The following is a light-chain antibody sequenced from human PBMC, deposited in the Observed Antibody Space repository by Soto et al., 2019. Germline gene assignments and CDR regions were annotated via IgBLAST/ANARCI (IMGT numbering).Light chain of an antibody. V-gene: IGLV2-11*01. Sequence: SGVNQPLSCFGSPGPAVPISCTGTSSYVGGYNYVSWYQQNPGKAPKLMIHDVTKRPSGVPDRFSGSKSGNTASLTISGLQAEDEDDSYCCSYAGKYTYVFGTGTKVTVL. CDR3: CSYAGKYTYV. CDR1: SSYVGGYNY. J-gene: IGLJ1*01. CDR2: DVT.